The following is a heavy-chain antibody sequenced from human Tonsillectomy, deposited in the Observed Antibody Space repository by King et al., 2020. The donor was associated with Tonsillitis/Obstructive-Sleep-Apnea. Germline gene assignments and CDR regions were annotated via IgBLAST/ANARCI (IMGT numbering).Heavy chain of an antibody. CDR3: ARGGLEMATISYYYYGMDV. V-gene: IGHV1-69*10. CDR1: GGTFSSYA. J-gene: IGHJ6*02. D-gene: IGHD5-24*01. CDR2: IIPILGIA. Sequence: QLVQSGAEVKKPGSSVKVSCKASGGTFSSYAISWVRQAPGQGLEWMGGIIPILGIANYAQKFQGRVTITADKSTSTAYMELSSLRSEDTAVYYCARGGLEMATISYYYYGMDVWGQGTTVTVSS.